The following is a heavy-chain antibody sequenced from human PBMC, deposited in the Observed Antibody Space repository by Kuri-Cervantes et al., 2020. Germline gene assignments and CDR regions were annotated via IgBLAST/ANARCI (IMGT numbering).Heavy chain of an antibody. CDR2: ISGSGGST. CDR3: AKRYDYVWGSYRGTDYFDY. V-gene: IGHV3-23*01. Sequence: GESLKISCAASGFTFSSYAMSWVRQAPGKGLEWVSAISGSGGSTYYADSVKGRFTISRDNSKNTLYLQMNSLRVEDTAVYYCAKRYDYVWGSYRGTDYFDYWGQGTLVTVSS. D-gene: IGHD3-16*02. CDR1: GFTFSSYA. J-gene: IGHJ4*02.